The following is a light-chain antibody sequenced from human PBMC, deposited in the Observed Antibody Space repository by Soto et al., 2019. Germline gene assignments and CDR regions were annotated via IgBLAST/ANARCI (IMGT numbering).Light chain of an antibody. CDR1: QYISSW. J-gene: IGKJ1*01. V-gene: IGKV1-5*01. CDR3: QQYNSHRT. Sequence: DIQMTQSPSTLSASVGARVTITCRASQYISSWLAWYQQKPGKAPKLLIYDASSLESGVPSRFSGSESGTEFTLTISSLQPDDSATYYCQQYNSHRTFGQGTKVEIK. CDR2: DAS.